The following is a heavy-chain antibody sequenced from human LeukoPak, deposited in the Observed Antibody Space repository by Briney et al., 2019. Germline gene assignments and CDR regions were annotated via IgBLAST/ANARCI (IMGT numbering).Heavy chain of an antibody. Sequence: PGGSLRLSCAASGFTFSSYWMHWVRQAPGKGLVWVSRINSDGSSTRYADSVKGRFTISRDNAKNTLYLQMNSLRAEDTAVYYCARVPGGNSYYYYMDVWGKGTTVTVSS. J-gene: IGHJ6*03. V-gene: IGHV3-74*01. D-gene: IGHD2-15*01. CDR3: ARVPGGNSYYYYMDV. CDR2: INSDGSST. CDR1: GFTFSSYW.